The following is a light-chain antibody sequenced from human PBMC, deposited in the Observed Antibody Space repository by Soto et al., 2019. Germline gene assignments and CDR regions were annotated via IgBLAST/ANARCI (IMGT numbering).Light chain of an antibody. CDR3: QQYNNWLT. V-gene: IGKV3-15*01. CDR1: QSIKSN. J-gene: IGKJ4*01. Sequence: ILMTQSPAPRFVSPGESRTLSCRASQSIKSNVAWYQQKPGQAPRLLIYDASTRARDIQARFGGSGSGTDFPLTISSLQSEDFAVYYCQQYNNWLTFGGGTKVDI. CDR2: DAS.